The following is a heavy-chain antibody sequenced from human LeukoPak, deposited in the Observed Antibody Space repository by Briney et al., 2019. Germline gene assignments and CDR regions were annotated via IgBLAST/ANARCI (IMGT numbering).Heavy chain of an antibody. CDR2: IKQDGSEK. CDR3: ARRGVGWNDVSWFDP. D-gene: IGHD1-1*01. CDR1: GFTFSNFW. V-gene: IGHV3-7*01. J-gene: IGHJ5*02. Sequence: GGSLRHSCAASGFTFSNFWMSWVRQAPGKGLEWVANIKQDGSEKHYVDSVKGRFTISRDNAKNSLYLQMNSLRAEDTAVYYCARRGVGWNDVSWFDPWGQGTLLTVSS.